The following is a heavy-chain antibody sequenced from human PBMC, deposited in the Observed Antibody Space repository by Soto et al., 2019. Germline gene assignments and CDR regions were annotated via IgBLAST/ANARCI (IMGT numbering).Heavy chain of an antibody. J-gene: IGHJ3*02. CDR1: GGSISSSSYY. Sequence: SETLSLTCTVSGGSISSSSYYWGWIRQPPGKGLEWIGSIYYSGSTYYNPSLKSRVTISVDTSKNQFSLKLSSVTAADTAVYYCAGYSSRMNDAFDIWGQGTMVTVSS. D-gene: IGHD6-13*01. V-gene: IGHV4-39*07. CDR3: AGYSSRMNDAFDI. CDR2: IYYSGST.